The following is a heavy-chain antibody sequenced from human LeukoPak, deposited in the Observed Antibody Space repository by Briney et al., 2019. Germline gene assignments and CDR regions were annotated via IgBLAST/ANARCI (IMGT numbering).Heavy chain of an antibody. CDR2: IHTSGST. CDR1: GGSISSYY. J-gene: IGHJ3*02. Sequence: SETLSLTCTVSGGSISSYYWTWIRQPAGKGLEWIGRIHTSGSTNYNLSLKSRVTMSVDTSKNQFSLKLRSVTAADTAVYYCARKSNSGYDLHHAFDIWGQGTMVTVSS. V-gene: IGHV4-4*07. CDR3: ARKSNSGYDLHHAFDI. D-gene: IGHD5-12*01.